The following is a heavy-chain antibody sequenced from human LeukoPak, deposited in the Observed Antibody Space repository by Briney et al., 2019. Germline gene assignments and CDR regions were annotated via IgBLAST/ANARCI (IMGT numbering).Heavy chain of an antibody. CDR3: ARKREGPTTGIDY. Sequence: SETLSLTCTVSGGSISHSYWSWLRQPPGKGLEWIGYLFYTGYTDTGSTNYNPSLKSRVTISVDASKNQFSLKLTSVTAADTAVYYCARKREGPTTGIDYWGQGTLVTVSS. J-gene: IGHJ4*02. CDR2: LFYTGYTDTGST. CDR1: GGSISHSY. V-gene: IGHV4-59*08. D-gene: IGHD1-26*01.